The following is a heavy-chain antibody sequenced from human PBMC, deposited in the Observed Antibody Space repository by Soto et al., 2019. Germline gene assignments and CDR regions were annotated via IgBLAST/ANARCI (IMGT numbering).Heavy chain of an antibody. CDR1: GGSVSSYY. CDR2: IYYSGST. D-gene: IGHD3-10*01. CDR3: ARHALWFGELKGDV. Sequence: SETLSLTCTVSGGSVSSYYWSWVRQPPGKGLEWIGYIYYSGSTNYNPSLKSRVTISVDTSKNQFSLKLSSVTAADTAVYYCARHALWFGELKGDVWGKGTTVTVSS. J-gene: IGHJ6*04. V-gene: IGHV4-59*08.